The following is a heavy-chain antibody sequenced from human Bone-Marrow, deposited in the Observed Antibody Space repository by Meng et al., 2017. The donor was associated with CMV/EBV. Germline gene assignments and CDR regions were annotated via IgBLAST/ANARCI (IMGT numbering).Heavy chain of an antibody. CDR2: ISGSSTST. V-gene: IGHV3-23*01. Sequence: GGSLRLSCAASGFSFSNYAMSWVRQAPGKGLEWVSGISGSSTSTHYAASVKGRFTVSRDNSKNTLYLQMTSLRAEDTAVYYCARDWGLGGIHQFDYWGQGTLVIVSS. CDR1: GFSFSNYA. J-gene: IGHJ4*02. D-gene: IGHD3-16*01. CDR3: ARDWGLGGIHQFDY.